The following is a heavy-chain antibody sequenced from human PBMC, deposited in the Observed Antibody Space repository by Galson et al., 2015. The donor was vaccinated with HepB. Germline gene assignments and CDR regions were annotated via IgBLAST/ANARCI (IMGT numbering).Heavy chain of an antibody. J-gene: IGHJ4*01. CDR3: ARSYYYDSSSYYRSVGYFDY. Sequence: ETLSLTCTVSGGSISSYYWSWIRQPPGKGLEWVGYIYYSGSTNYNPSLKSRVTISVDTSKNQFSLKLSSVTAADTAVYYCARSYYYDSSSYYRSVGYFDYWGHGTLVTVSS. CDR2: IYYSGST. CDR1: GGSISSYY. D-gene: IGHD3-22*01. V-gene: IGHV4-59*01.